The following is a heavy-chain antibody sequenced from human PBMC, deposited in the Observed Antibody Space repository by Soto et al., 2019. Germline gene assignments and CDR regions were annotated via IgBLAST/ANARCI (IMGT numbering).Heavy chain of an antibody. D-gene: IGHD2-15*01. CDR2: INHSGST. V-gene: IGHV4-34*01. J-gene: IGHJ6*02. CDR3: ARGGGTNGDYYYYGMDV. CDR1: GGSFSGYY. Sequence: SETLSLTCAVYGGSFSGYYWSWIRQPPGTGLEWIGEINHSGSTNYNPSLKSRVTISVDTSKNQFSLKLSSVTAADTAVYYCARGGGTNGDYYYYGMDVWGQGTTVTVSS.